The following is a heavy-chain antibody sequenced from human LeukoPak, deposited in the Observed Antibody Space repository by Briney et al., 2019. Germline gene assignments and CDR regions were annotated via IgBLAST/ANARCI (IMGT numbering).Heavy chain of an antibody. CDR1: GFTFDDYA. J-gene: IGHJ3*02. V-gene: IGHV3-9*01. Sequence: GGSLRLSCAASGFTFDDYAMHWVRQAPGKGLEWVSGISWNSGSIGYADSVKGRFTLSRDNAKNSLYLQMNSLRAEDTALYFCAKDMGSNWSLDAFDIWGQGTMVTVSS. CDR3: AKDMGSNWSLDAFDI. CDR2: ISWNSGSI. D-gene: IGHD6-13*01.